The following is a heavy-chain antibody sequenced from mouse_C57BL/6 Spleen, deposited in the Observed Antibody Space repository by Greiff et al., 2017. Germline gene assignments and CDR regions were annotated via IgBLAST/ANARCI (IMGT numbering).Heavy chain of an antibody. Sequence: EVKLVESGGDLVKPGGSLKLSCAASGFTFSGYGMSWVRQTPDKRLEWVATISSGGSYTYYPDSVKGRFTISRDNAKNTLYLQMSRLKSEVTAMYFCSRGDCAYWGQGNLVTVSA. J-gene: IGHJ3*01. CDR3: SRGDCAY. V-gene: IGHV5-6*01. CDR1: GFTFSGYG. CDR2: ISSGGSYT.